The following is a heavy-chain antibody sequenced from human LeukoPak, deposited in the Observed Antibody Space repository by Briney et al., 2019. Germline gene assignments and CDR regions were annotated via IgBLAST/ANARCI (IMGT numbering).Heavy chain of an antibody. Sequence: KTSETLSLTCSVSGGSFSNYYWTWIRQPPGKGLEWIGYVYYSWSTNYNPSLKTRLHLSVDTSKNRFSLKLSSVTAADTAVYYCASSPRLTTSWFLFDSWGHGTLVTVSS. D-gene: IGHD2-2*01. CDR2: VYYSWST. V-gene: IGHV4-59*08. CDR1: GGSFSNYY. CDR3: ASSPRLTTSWFLFDS. J-gene: IGHJ5*01.